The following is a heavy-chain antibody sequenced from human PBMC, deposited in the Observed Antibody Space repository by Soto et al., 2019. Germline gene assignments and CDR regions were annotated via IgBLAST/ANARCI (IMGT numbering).Heavy chain of an antibody. CDR1: GFTFDDYG. D-gene: IGHD2-15*01. J-gene: IGHJ6*03. V-gene: IGHV3-20*01. Sequence: EVQLVESGGGVVRPGGSLRLSCAASGFTFDDYGMSWVRQAPGKGLEWVSGINWNGGSTGYADSVKGRFTISRDNAKNSLYLQMSSLRAEDTALYHCARGRCSGGSCYYYYYMDVWGKGTTVTVSS. CDR2: INWNGGST. CDR3: ARGRCSGGSCYYYYYMDV.